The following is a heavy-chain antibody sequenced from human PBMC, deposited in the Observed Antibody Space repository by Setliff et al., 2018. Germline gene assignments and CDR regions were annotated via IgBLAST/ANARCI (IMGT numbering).Heavy chain of an antibody. D-gene: IGHD5-12*01. CDR1: GGSLRGNAIF. J-gene: IGHJ4*02. Sequence: SETLSLTCTVSGGSLRGNAIFWGWIRQPPGKGLEWIGSIYYTGDPYYNPSLKSRVTISVDTSKNQFSLRLSSVTAADTAVYYCARESRFGYSGYDCAFDFWGQGMLVTVSS. V-gene: IGHV4-39*02. CDR3: ARESRFGYSGYDCAFDF. CDR2: IYYTGDP.